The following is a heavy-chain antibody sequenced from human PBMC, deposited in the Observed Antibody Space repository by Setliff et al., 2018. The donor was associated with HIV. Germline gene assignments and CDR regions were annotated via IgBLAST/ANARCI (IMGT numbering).Heavy chain of an antibody. V-gene: IGHV3-7*01. J-gene: IGHJ4*02. CDR1: GFTFSSYW. Sequence: GGSLRLSCAASGFTFSSYWMSWVRQAPGKGLEWVANIKGDGSETYYVDSVEGRFTISRDNAKNSLYLQMNSLRAEETAVYYCARDRIESALNYWGQGTLVTVSS. CDR2: IKGDGSET. D-gene: IGHD3-16*01. CDR3: ARDRIESALNY.